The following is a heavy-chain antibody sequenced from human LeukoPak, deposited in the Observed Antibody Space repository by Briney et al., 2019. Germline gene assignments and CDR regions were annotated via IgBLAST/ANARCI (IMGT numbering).Heavy chain of an antibody. Sequence: SETLSLTCAVYGGSFSGYYWSRIRQPPGKGLEWIGEINHSGSTNYNPSLKSRVTISVDTSKNQFSLKLSSVTAADTAVYYCARDRRWRQQLVGQLDYWGPGTLVTVSS. V-gene: IGHV4-34*01. CDR2: INHSGST. CDR3: ARDRRWRQQLVGQLDY. CDR1: GGSFSGYY. J-gene: IGHJ4*02. D-gene: IGHD6-13*01.